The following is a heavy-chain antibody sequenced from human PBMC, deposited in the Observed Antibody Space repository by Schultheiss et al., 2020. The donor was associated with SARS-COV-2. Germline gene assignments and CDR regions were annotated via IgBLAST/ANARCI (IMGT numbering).Heavy chain of an antibody. V-gene: IGHV1-69*06. CDR2: IIPIFGTA. D-gene: IGHD1-26*01. J-gene: IGHJ2*01. Sequence: SVKVSCKASGGTFSSYAISWVRQAPGQGLEWMGGIIPIFGTANYAQKFQGRVTMTEDTSTDTAYMELSSLRSEDTAVYYCATGREYWYFDLWGRGTLVTVSS. CDR1: GGTFSSYA. CDR3: ATGREYWYFDL.